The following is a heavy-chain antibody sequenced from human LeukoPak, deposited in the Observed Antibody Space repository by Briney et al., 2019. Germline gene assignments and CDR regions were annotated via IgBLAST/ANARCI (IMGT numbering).Heavy chain of an antibody. V-gene: IGHV3-23*01. CDR1: GFTFSSYA. Sequence: GGSLRLSCAASGFTFSSYAMSWVRQAPGKGLEWVSAISGSGGSTYYADSVKGRFTNSRDNSKNTLYLQMNSLRAEDTAVYYCAKDEGDTIYYYYYMDVWGKGTTVTVSS. CDR3: AKDEGDTIYYYYYMDV. D-gene: IGHD3-3*01. J-gene: IGHJ6*03. CDR2: ISGSGGST.